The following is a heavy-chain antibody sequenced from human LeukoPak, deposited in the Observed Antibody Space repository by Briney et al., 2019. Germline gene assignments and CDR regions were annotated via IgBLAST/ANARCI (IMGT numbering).Heavy chain of an antibody. Sequence: GGSLRLSCAASGFMVSSNYMSWVRQAPGKGLEWVSVIYSGGSTYYADSVKGRFTISRDNPKNTLYLQMNSLRAEDTAMYYCARGKDDAFDIWGQGTMVTVSS. CDR2: IYSGGST. CDR3: ARGKDDAFDI. V-gene: IGHV3-53*01. J-gene: IGHJ3*02. CDR1: GFMVSSNY.